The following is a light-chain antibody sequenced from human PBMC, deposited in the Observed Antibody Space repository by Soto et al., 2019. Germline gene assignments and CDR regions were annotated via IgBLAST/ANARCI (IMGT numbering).Light chain of an antibody. V-gene: IGLV2-23*01. Sequence: QSALTQPPSASGSPGQSVTISCTGTNSDIGTYIYVSWYQQHPGKAPKLMIYEGSKRPSGVSNRFSGSKSGNTASLTISGLQAEDEADYYCCSYAGSSTWVFGGGTKLTVL. CDR3: CSYAGSSTWV. CDR1: NSDIGTYIY. CDR2: EGS. J-gene: IGLJ3*02.